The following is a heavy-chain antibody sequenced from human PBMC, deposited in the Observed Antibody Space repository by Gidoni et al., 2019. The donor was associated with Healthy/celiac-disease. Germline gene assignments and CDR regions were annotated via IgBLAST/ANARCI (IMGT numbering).Heavy chain of an antibody. D-gene: IGHD6-13*01. CDR3: TTGIAAAGIYY. V-gene: IGHV3-15*01. J-gene: IGHJ4*02. CDR2: IKSKTDGGTT. Sequence: EVQLVESGGGLVMPGGSLRLSCAASGFTLSNAWMSWVRHASGKGLEWVGRIKSKTDGGTTDYAAPVKGRFTISRDDSKNTLYLQMNSLKTEDTAVYYCTTGIAAAGIYYWGQGTLVTVSS. CDR1: GFTLSNAW.